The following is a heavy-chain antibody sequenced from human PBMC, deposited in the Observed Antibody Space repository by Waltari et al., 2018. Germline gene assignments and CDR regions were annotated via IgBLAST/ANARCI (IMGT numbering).Heavy chain of an antibody. CDR1: GGSISSSS. CDR3: ARWPPRYCTNGVCPYYFDY. CDR2: IYYSGST. Sequence: QVQLQESGPGLVKPSETLSLTCPVYGGSISSSSWSWFRPPPGKGLEWIGYIYYSGSTNYNPSLKSRVTISVDTSKNQFSLKLSSVTAADTAVYYCARWPPRYCTNGVCPYYFDYWGQGTLVTVSS. D-gene: IGHD2-8*01. J-gene: IGHJ4*02. V-gene: IGHV4-59*01.